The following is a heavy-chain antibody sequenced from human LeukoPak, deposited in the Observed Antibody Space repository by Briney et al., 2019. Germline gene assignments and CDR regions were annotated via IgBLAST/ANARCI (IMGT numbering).Heavy chain of an antibody. V-gene: IGHV1-2*02. CDR2: INPNSGGT. Sequence: ASVKVSSKASGYTFTGYYMHWVRQAPGQGLEWMGWINPNSGGTNYAQKFQGRVTMTRDTSISTAYMELSRLRSDDTAVYYCARAGYSSGWYSDWFDPWGQGTLVTVSS. D-gene: IGHD6-19*01. CDR3: ARAGYSSGWYSDWFDP. J-gene: IGHJ5*02. CDR1: GYTFTGYY.